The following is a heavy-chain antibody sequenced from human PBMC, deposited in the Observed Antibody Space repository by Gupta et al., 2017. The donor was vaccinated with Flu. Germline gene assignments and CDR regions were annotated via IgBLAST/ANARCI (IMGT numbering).Heavy chain of an antibody. CDR3: ANGEGSYYNVLVVGYFDY. Sequence: QVQLVESGGGVVQPGRSLRLSCAASGFTFSSYGMHWVRQAPGKGLEWVAVISYDGSNKYYADSVKGRFTISRDNSKNTLYLQMNSLRAEDTAVYYCANGEGSYYNVLVVGYFDYWGQGTLVTVSS. CDR1: GFTFSSYG. V-gene: IGHV3-30*18. CDR2: ISYDGSNK. D-gene: IGHD3-10*01. J-gene: IGHJ4*02.